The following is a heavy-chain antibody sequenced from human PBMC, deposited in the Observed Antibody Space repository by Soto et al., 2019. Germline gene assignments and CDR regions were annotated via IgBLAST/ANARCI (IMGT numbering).Heavy chain of an antibody. J-gene: IGHJ5*02. CDR1: GFTFSSYA. CDR3: ANFEYSSSSDWFDP. Sequence: GGSLRLSCAASGFTFSSYAMHWVRQAPGKGLEWVAVISYDGSNKYYADSVKGRFTISRDNSKNTLCLQMNSLRAEDTAVYYCANFEYSSSSDWFDPWGQGTLVTVSS. CDR2: ISYDGSNK. V-gene: IGHV3-30-3*01. D-gene: IGHD6-6*01.